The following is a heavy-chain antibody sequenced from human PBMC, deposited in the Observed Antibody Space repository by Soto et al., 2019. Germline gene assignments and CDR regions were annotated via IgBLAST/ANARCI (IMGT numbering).Heavy chain of an antibody. Sequence: EVQLLESGGGLAQPGGSLRLSCAASGFTFSGYTMAWVRQAPGKGLEWVSTISHSGESTYYAESVKGRFTISRDNSKITLYLQMNSLSGEATAVYFCSKDGWENWGQGTLVTVAS. D-gene: IGHD6-19*01. V-gene: IGHV3-23*01. CDR3: SKDGWEN. CDR1: GFTFSGYT. CDR2: ISHSGEST. J-gene: IGHJ4*02.